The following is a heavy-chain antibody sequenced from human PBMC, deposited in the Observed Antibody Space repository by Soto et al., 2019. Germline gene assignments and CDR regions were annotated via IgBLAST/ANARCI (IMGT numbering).Heavy chain of an antibody. CDR1: GFSFSDHY. Sequence: GGSLRLSCVGSGFSFSDHYMDWVRQASGKGLEWVGRIRNRANSYTTEYAASVKGRFTVSRDDSKNSVYLQMNSLKTEDTAVYYCSRSAVTTTPYYFDYWGQGTLVTVSS. CDR3: SRSAVTTTPYYFDY. V-gene: IGHV3-72*01. D-gene: IGHD4-17*01. J-gene: IGHJ4*02. CDR2: IRNRANSYTT.